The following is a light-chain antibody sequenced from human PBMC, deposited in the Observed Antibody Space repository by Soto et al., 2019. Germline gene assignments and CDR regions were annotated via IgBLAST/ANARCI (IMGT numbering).Light chain of an antibody. CDR2: WAS. J-gene: IGKJ4*01. V-gene: IGKV4-1*01. CDR1: ESVFFSTNNKNY. Sequence: DIVMTQTPDSLAVSLGESATINFRSIESVFFSTNNKNYLAWYQQKPGQPPKLLLYWASTRESGVPDRFSGSGSGTDFTLTISSLQAEDVAVYYCQQYYSTPLTFGGGTKVDIK. CDR3: QQYYSTPLT.